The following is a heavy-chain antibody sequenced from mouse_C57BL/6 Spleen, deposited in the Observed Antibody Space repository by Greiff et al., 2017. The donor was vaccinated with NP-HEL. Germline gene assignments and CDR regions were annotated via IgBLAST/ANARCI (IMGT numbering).Heavy chain of an antibody. CDR3: ERDSSYWYFGV. CDR1: GYSFSSYW. V-gene: IGHV1-80*01. J-gene: IGHJ1*03. Sequence: QVQLQQSGAELVKPGASVKISCKASGYSFSSYWMNWVKQRPGKGLEWIGRIYPGDGDTNYNGKFKGKATLTADKSSSTAYMQLSSLTSEDSAVYFCERDSSYWYFGVWGTGTTVTVSS. CDR2: IYPGDGDT. D-gene: IGHD1-1*01.